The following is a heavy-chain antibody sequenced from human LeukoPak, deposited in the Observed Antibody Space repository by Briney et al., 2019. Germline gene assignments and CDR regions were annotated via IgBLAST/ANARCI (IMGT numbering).Heavy chain of an antibody. V-gene: IGHV1-2*02. J-gene: IGHJ4*02. Sequence: GASVKVSCKASGYTFTNYGITWVRQAPGQGLEWMGWINPNSGATNYVQEFQGRVTMTRDTSVTTAYMELSGLRSDDTAVYYCAREGRDFGPHKLAGFDCWGQGTLVTVSS. CDR1: GYTFTNYG. CDR2: INPNSGAT. D-gene: IGHD1-1*01. CDR3: AREGRDFGPHKLAGFDC.